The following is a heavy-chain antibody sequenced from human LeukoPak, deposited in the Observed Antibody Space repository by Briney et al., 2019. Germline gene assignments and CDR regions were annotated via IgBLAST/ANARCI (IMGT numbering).Heavy chain of an antibody. CDR1: GGSISSYY. Sequence: SETLSLTCTVSGGSISSYYWSWIRQPPGKGLEWIGYIYYSGSTNYNPSLKCRLTMSVDTSKNQFSLKLSSVTAADTAVYYCARDPGSENWFDPWGQGTLVTVSS. CDR3: ARDPGSENWFDP. J-gene: IGHJ5*02. V-gene: IGHV4-59*01. D-gene: IGHD3-10*01. CDR2: IYYSGST.